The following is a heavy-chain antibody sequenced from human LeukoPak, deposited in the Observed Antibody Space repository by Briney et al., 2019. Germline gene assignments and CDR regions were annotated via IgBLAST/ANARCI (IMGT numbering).Heavy chain of an antibody. CDR3: ARGRRDTAMIIYYHYYMDV. J-gene: IGHJ6*03. Sequence: PAETLSLTCTVSGFSISSYYWSWVRQPPGKGLEWVGYIYYSGSTNYNPSIKSRVTISVDASKKQFSLKLSSVTAADTAVYYCARGRRDTAMIIYYHYYMDVWGKGSTVTISS. V-gene: IGHV4-59*01. CDR2: IYYSGST. CDR1: GFSISSYY. D-gene: IGHD5-18*01.